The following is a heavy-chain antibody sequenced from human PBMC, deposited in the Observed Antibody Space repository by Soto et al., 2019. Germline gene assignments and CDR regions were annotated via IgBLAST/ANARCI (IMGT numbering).Heavy chain of an antibody. V-gene: IGHV3-23*01. CDR2: VSGNGAVT. J-gene: IGHJ4*02. CDR1: GFTFGNYA. CDR3: AKVPASLKTFDY. D-gene: IGHD2-2*01. Sequence: EVQLLDSGGGLAQPGGSVRLSCAASGFTFGNYAMNWVRQAPGKGLEWVSTVSGNGAVTYYADSVKGRFTISRDNSRSTLYLQMNNLRAEDTAIYFCAKVPASLKTFDYWGQGTLVTVSS.